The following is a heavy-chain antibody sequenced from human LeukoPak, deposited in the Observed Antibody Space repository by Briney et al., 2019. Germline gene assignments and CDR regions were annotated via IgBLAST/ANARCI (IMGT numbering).Heavy chain of an antibody. J-gene: IGHJ5*02. Sequence: ASVKVSCKASGYTFTTYDINWVRQATGQGLEWMGWMNPNSGNTGYAQKFQGRVTMTRNTSISTAYIELSSLRSEDTAVYYCARGPNKSDGGNSGSAWFDPWGQGTLVTVSS. CDR1: GYTFTTYD. CDR3: ARGPNKSDGGNSGSAWFDP. D-gene: IGHD4-23*01. V-gene: IGHV1-8*01. CDR2: MNPNSGNT.